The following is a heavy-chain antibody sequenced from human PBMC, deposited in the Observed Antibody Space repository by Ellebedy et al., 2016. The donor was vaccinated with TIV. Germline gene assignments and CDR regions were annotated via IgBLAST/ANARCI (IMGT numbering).Heavy chain of an antibody. CDR2: ISPDSGGT. D-gene: IGHD6-13*01. CDR3: ARVRRGSSGMDV. Sequence: ASVKVSCKASGGIFRSYAIKWVRQAPGQGLEWMGWISPDSGGTNFAQKFQGRVTMTRDTSINTAYMELSRLESDDTAVYYCARVRRGSSGMDVWGQGTTVTVS. J-gene: IGHJ6*02. CDR1: GGIFRSYA. V-gene: IGHV1-2*02.